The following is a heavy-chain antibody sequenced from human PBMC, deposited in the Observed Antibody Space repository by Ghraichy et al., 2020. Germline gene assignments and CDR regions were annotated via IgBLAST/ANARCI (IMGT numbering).Heavy chain of an antibody. CDR3: ERHYDVTFGGVIGYWYFDL. Sequence: SQTLSLTCTVSGGSISSYYWSWIRQPPGKGLEWIGYIYTSGSTNYNPSLKSRVTISVDTSKNQFSLKLSSVTAADTAVYYCERHYDVTFGGVIGYWYFDLWGRGTLVTVSS. CDR2: IYTSGST. J-gene: IGHJ2*01. D-gene: IGHD3-16*02. CDR1: GGSISSYY. V-gene: IGHV4-4*09.